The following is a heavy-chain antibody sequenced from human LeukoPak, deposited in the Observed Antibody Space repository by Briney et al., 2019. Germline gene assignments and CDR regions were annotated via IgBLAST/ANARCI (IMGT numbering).Heavy chain of an antibody. CDR3: ARAVAGTGNFDY. CDR2: INHSGST. J-gene: IGHJ4*02. D-gene: IGHD6-19*01. V-gene: IGHV4-34*01. Sequence: SETLCLTCAVYGGSFSGYYWSWIRQPPGKGLEWIGEINHSGSTNYNPSLKSRVTISVDTSKNQFSLKLSSVTAADTAVYYCARAVAGTGNFDYWGQGTLVTVSS. CDR1: GGSFSGYY.